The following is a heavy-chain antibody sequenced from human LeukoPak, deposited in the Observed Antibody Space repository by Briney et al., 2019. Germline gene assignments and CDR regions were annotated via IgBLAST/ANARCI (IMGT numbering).Heavy chain of an antibody. CDR2: IYYSGST. Sequence: SETLSLTCTVFGGSISSYYWSWIRQPPGKGLEWIGYIYYSGSTNYNPSLKSRVTISVDTSKNQFSLELSSVTAADTAVYYCARAERSGYYTGGSQYSKSYYYYYMDVWGKGTTVTVSS. CDR3: ARAERSGYYTGGSQYSKSYYYYYMDV. V-gene: IGHV4-59*01. J-gene: IGHJ6*03. CDR1: GGSISSYY. D-gene: IGHD3-3*01.